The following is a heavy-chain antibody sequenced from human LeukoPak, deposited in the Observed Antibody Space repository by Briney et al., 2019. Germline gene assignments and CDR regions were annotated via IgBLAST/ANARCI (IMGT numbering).Heavy chain of an antibody. CDR2: IIPVFGTT. V-gene: IGHV1-69*06. Sequence: SVKVSCKASGGTLSNNVVSWVRQAPGQGLEWMGDIIPVFGTTNYAQKFQGRVTISADRSTSTAYMELSSLRSEDTAVYYCARKNYCSSTSCYFIGDWFDPWGQGTLVTVSS. D-gene: IGHD2-2*01. J-gene: IGHJ5*02. CDR3: ARKNYCSSTSCYFIGDWFDP. CDR1: GGTLSNNV.